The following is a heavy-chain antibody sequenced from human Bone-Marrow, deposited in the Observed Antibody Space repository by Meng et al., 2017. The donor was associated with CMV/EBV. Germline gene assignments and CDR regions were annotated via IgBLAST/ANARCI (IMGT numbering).Heavy chain of an antibody. CDR2: ISYDGSNK. Sequence: RSLRLSCAASGFTFSSYAMHWVRQAPGKGLEWVAVISYDGSNKYYADSVKGRFTISRDNSKNTLYLQMNSLRAEDTAVYYCARDLDYWGQGTLVTSPQ. J-gene: IGHJ4*02. CDR3: ARDLDY. V-gene: IGHV3-30-3*01. CDR1: GFTFSSYA.